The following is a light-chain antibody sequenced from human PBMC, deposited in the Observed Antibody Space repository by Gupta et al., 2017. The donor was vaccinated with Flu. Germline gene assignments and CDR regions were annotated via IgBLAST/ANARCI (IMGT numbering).Light chain of an antibody. CDR2: GAS. V-gene: IGKV4-1*01. J-gene: IGKJ2*01. Sequence: LAERATINCNSSQSVLYISDNKNYLAWYQQKPGQPPKLLIYGASTRQSGVPDRFSGSGFDTDFTLTISSLQAEDVAVYYCQQYFKSPVAFGQGTKLEIK. CDR1: QSVLYISDNKNY. CDR3: QQYFKSPVA.